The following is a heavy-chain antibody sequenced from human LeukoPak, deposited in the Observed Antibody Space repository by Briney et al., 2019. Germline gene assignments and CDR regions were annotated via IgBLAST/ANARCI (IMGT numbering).Heavy chain of an antibody. V-gene: IGHV1-46*01. Sequence: VASVKVSCKVSGYTFTSYYMHWVRQAPGQGLEWMGIINPSGGSTSYAQKFQGRVTMTRDTSTSTVYMELSSLRSEDTAVYYCARQGHSGYDLDYWGQGTLVTVSS. CDR1: GYTFTSYY. CDR3: ARQGHSGYDLDY. CDR2: INPSGGST. D-gene: IGHD5-12*01. J-gene: IGHJ4*02.